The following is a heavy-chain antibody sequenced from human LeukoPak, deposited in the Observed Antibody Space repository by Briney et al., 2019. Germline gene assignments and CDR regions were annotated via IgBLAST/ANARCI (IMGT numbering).Heavy chain of an antibody. D-gene: IGHD6-13*01. CDR2: VNKYGSHN. Sequence: GGSLRLSCAASGFSFNSYWMHWGRQAPGKGRGWVSRVNKYGSHNAYAVYVQGRLTIARDNTRNTLYLKMNSLRAEDTAVYYCARSSYPYYFDYWGQRTLVTVSS. V-gene: IGHV3-74*01. CDR1: GFSFNSYW. CDR3: ARSSYPYYFDY. J-gene: IGHJ4*02.